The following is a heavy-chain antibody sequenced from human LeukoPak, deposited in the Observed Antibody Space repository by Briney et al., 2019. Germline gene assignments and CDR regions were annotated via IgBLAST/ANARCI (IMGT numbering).Heavy chain of an antibody. CDR2: ISFSGSPT. CDR1: GFTLTGYS. D-gene: IGHD3-22*01. Sequence: GGSLKLSCAASGFTLTGYSMNWVRQAPGKGLEWVSYISFSGSPTQYADSVKGRFTISRDNAKNSLYLQMNSLRDEDTAVYYCARDRAYYYDSSGYYYFDHWGQGTLVTVSS. J-gene: IGHJ4*02. V-gene: IGHV3-48*02. CDR3: ARDRAYYYDSSGYYYFDH.